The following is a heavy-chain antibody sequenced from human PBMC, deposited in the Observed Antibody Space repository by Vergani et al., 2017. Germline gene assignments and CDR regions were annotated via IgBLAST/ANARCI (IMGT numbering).Heavy chain of an antibody. V-gene: IGHV5-51*03. D-gene: IGHD3-10*01. Sequence: EVQLIQSGTEVRKLGESLKISCKDSGDNFNNYWIGWVRQMPGKGLEWMAVIYPLNSETVYSPSFQGQVTISADKSINTAYLQWSSLKATDTAMYYCARRRHSGSYFWAPNWSDPWGQETLVTVSS. J-gene: IGHJ5*02. CDR2: IYPLNSET. CDR3: ARRRHSGSYFWAPNWSDP. CDR1: GDNFNNYW.